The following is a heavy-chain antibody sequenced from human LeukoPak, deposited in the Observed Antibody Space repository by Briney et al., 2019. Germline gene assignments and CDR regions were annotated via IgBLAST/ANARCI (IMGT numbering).Heavy chain of an antibody. CDR3: ARALEYCSGGSCLYN. V-gene: IGHV1-69*13. J-gene: IGHJ4*02. CDR1: GGTFSSYA. D-gene: IGHD2-15*01. CDR2: IIPIFGTA. Sequence: SVKVSCKASGGTFSSYAISWVRQAPGQGLEWMGGIIPIFGTANYAQKFQGRVTITADESTSTAYMELSSLRSEDTAVYYCARALEYCSGGSCLYNWGQGTLVTVSS.